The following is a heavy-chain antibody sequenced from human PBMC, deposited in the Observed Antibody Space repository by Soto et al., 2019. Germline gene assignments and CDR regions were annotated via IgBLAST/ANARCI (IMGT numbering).Heavy chain of an antibody. J-gene: IGHJ6*02. CDR3: ARAEWLIIRVPYCYGMDV. D-gene: IGHD3-10*01. CDR2: INPSGGST. Sequence: ASVKVACKASGYTFTSYYMHWVRQAPGQGLEWMGIINPSGGSTSYAQKFQGRVTMTRDTSTSTVYMELSSLRSEDTAVSYCARAEWLIIRVPYCYGMDVWGQGTTVTVS. V-gene: IGHV1-46*01. CDR1: GYTFTSYY.